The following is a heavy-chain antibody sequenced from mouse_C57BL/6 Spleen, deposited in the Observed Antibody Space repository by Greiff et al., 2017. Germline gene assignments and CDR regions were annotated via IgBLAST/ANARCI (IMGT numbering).Heavy chain of an antibody. CDR1: VYTFTSYG. J-gene: IGHJ2*01. CDR2: LYPRSGNT. V-gene: IGHV1-81*01. D-gene: IGHD1-1*01. Sequence: QVQLKESGAELARPGASVKLSCKASVYTFTSYGISWVKQRTGQGLDCIGELYPRSGNTYYNEKFKGKATLTADKSSSTAYMELRSLTSEDSAVYFCARSGSTTVVATRNYFDYRGQGTTLTVSS. CDR3: ARSGSTTVVATRNYFDY.